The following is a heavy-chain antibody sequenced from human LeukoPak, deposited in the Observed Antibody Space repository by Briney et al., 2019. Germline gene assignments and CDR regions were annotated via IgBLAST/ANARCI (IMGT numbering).Heavy chain of an antibody. CDR3: AREIVVNGFDP. CDR2: ITSSSTYI. Sequence: GGSPRLSCAASGFTFSSYNMNWVRQAPGKGLEWVSSITSSSTYIYYADSVKGRFTISRDNAKNSLYLQMNSLRAEDTAVYYCAREIVVNGFDPWGQGTLVTVSS. J-gene: IGHJ5*02. V-gene: IGHV3-21*01. D-gene: IGHD3-22*01. CDR1: GFTFSSYN.